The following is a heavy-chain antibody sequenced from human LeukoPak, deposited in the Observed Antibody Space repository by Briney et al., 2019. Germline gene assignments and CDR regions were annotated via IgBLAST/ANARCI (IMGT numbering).Heavy chain of an antibody. D-gene: IGHD3-10*01. Sequence: SETLTLTCTVSGGSISSYYWSWIRQPPGKGLEWIGNIHYRGSTNYTPSFKSRVTMSVDTSKTQFSLRLTSVTAADTAMYFCARLKLHYYGSGSYAFDVWGQGKMVAVSS. CDR1: GGSISSYY. CDR3: ARLKLHYYGSGSYAFDV. V-gene: IGHV4-59*08. CDR2: IHYRGST. J-gene: IGHJ3*01.